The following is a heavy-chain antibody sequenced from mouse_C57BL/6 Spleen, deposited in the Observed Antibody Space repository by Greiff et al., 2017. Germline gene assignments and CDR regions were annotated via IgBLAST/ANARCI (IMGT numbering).Heavy chain of an antibody. J-gene: IGHJ4*01. CDR2: ISYSGST. CDR3: AKSGDYGYAMDY. CDR1: GYSITSGYD. D-gene: IGHD2-4*01. Sequence: EVMLVESGPGMVKPSQSLSLTCTVTGYSITSGYDWHWIRHFPGNKLEWMGYISYSGSTNYNPSLKSRISITHDTSKNHFFLKLNSVTTEDTATYYCAKSGDYGYAMDYWGQGTSVTVSS. V-gene: IGHV3-1*01.